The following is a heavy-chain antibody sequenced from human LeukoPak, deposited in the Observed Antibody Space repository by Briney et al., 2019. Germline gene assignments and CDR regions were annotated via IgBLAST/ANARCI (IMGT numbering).Heavy chain of an antibody. CDR3: ARARAQTVYNWFDP. Sequence: PGGSLRLSCAASGFTFSSYEMNWVRQAPGKGLEWVSYISSSGSTIYYADSVKGRFTISRDNAKNSLYLQMNSLRAEDTAVYYCARARAQTVYNWFDPWGQGTLVTVSS. CDR2: ISSSGSTI. V-gene: IGHV3-48*03. J-gene: IGHJ5*02. D-gene: IGHD1-14*01. CDR1: GFTFSSYE.